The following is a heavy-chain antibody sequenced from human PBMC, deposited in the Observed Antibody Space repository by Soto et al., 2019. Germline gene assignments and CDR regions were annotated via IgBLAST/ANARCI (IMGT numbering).Heavy chain of an antibody. D-gene: IGHD1-26*01. Sequence: QVQLVESGGGVVQPGRSLRLSCAASGFTFSSYGMHWVRQAPGKGLEWVAVISYDGSNKYYADSVKGRFTISRDNSKNTLYLQMNSLRAEDTAVYYCAKERGGSYSFDYWGQGTLVTVSS. J-gene: IGHJ4*02. CDR2: ISYDGSNK. V-gene: IGHV3-30*18. CDR3: AKERGGSYSFDY. CDR1: GFTFSSYG.